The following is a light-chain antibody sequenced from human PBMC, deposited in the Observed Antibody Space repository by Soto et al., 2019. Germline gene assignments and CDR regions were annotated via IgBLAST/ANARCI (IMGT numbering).Light chain of an antibody. V-gene: IGKV1-39*01. Sequence: DIQMTQSPSSLSASVGDRVTITCRASQSISNYLNWYQQKPGKAPKVLIYAASTLQDGVPSRFSGSGSGTDFSLTISSLQPEDFATYFCQQSYTTPSVTFGGATKVEIK. CDR3: QQSYTTPSVT. CDR2: AAS. J-gene: IGKJ4*01. CDR1: QSISNY.